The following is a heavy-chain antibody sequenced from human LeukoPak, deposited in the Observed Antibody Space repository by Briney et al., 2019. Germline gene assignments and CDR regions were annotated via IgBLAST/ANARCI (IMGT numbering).Heavy chain of an antibody. CDR1: GFTFSSYG. V-gene: IGHV3-30*02. D-gene: IGHD4-17*01. CDR3: AKDFEPVTVTTCAFDY. J-gene: IGHJ4*02. Sequence: GGSLRLSCAASGFTFSSYGMRWVRQAPGKGLEWVAFIRYDGSNKYYADSVKGRFTISRDNSKNTLYLQMNSLRAGDTAVYYCAKDFEPVTVTTCAFDYWGQGTLVTVSS. CDR2: IRYDGSNK.